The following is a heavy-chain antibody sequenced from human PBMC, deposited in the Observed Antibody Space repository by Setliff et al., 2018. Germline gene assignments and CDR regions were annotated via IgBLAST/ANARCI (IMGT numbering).Heavy chain of an antibody. D-gene: IGHD6-13*01. J-gene: IGHJ5*02. CDR2: IIPILGIA. CDR3: ARDRIPSSSWYGLNWFDP. Sequence: ASVKVSCKVSGYTLTELSRHWVRQAPGQGLEWMGGIIPILGIANYAQKFQGRVTITADESTSTAYMELSSLRSEDTAVYYCARDRIPSSSWYGLNWFDPWGQGTLVTVSS. V-gene: IGHV1-69*10. CDR1: GYTLTELS.